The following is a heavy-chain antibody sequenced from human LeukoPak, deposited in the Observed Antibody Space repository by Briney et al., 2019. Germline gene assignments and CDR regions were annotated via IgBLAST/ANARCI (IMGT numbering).Heavy chain of an antibody. CDR3: ARNGQIAAAKRWFDP. CDR2: IKQDGSEK. J-gene: IGHJ5*02. CDR1: GFTFSSYW. D-gene: IGHD6-13*01. Sequence: GGSLRLSCAASGFTFSSYWMSWVRQAPGKGLEWVANIKQDGSEKYYVDSVKGRFTISRDNAKNSLHLQMNSLRAEDTAVYYCARNGQIAAAKRWFDPWGQGTLVTVSS. V-gene: IGHV3-7*01.